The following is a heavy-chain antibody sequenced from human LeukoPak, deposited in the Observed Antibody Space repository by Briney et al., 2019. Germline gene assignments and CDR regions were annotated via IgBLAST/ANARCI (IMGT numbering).Heavy chain of an antibody. J-gene: IGHJ3*02. CDR1: GFTDSSNY. Sequence: GGSLRHSCAASGFTDSSNYMSWVRQAPGKGLEWVSVIYSGGSTYYADSVKGRFTISRDNSKNTLYLQMNSLRAEDTAVYYCARAKWLDAFDIWGQGTMVTVSS. D-gene: IGHD3-22*01. CDR2: IYSGGST. V-gene: IGHV3-53*01. CDR3: ARAKWLDAFDI.